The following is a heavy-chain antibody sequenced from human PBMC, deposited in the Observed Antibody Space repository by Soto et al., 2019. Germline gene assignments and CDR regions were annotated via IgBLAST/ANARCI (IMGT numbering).Heavy chain of an antibody. CDR1: GFTFNSNW. CDR2: INADGSTT. J-gene: IGHJ5*02. CDR3: ATVATHSYNWIDP. D-gene: IGHD3-3*02. V-gene: IGHV3-74*01. Sequence: EVRLVESGGGLVQPGGSLRLSCAASGFTFNSNWMHWVRQAPGKGLVWVSRINADGSTTTYADSVKGRFTISRDNAKNTLYLHMNSLRAEDTAVYFCATVATHSYNWIDPWGQGTLVTVSS.